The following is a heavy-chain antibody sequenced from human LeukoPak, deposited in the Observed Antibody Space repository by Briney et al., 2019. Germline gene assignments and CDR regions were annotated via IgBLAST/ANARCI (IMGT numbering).Heavy chain of an antibody. J-gene: IGHJ2*01. CDR1: GFTFSSYA. Sequence: GGSLRLSCAASGFTFSSYAMGYVRQAPGKGLEWVSAITGNGGGTYYADSVKGRFTISRDNSKNTLSLQMNTLRAEDTAVYYCAKVHGRYSTYFYFDLWGRGTLVTVSS. D-gene: IGHD1-26*01. CDR3: AKVHGRYSTYFYFDL. V-gene: IGHV3-23*01. CDR2: ITGNGGGT.